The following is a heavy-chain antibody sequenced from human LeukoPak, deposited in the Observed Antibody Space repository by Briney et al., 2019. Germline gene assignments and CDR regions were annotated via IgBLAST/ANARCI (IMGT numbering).Heavy chain of an antibody. CDR2: ISAYNGNT. V-gene: IGHV1-18*01. CDR1: GYTFTNYG. Sequence: ASVTVSCKASGYTFTNYGISWMRQAPGQGLEWMGWISAYNGNTNYAQKLQGRVTMTTDTSTSTAYMELRSLRSDDTAVYYCARLLVVPAATPGDYYYYGMDVWGQGTTVTVSS. J-gene: IGHJ6*02. D-gene: IGHD2-2*01. CDR3: ARLLVVPAATPGDYYYYGMDV.